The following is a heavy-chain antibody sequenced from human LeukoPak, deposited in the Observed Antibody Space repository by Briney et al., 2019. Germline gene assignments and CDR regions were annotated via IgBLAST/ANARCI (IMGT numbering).Heavy chain of an antibody. CDR2: ISSSSSTI. Sequence: GRSLTLSCATSGFTFSNYGMHWVRQAPGKGLEWVSYISSSSSTIYYADSVKGRFTISRDNAKNSLYLQMNSLRAEDTAVYYCAREEVTTVTSHYYYGMDVWGQGTTVTVSS. D-gene: IGHD4-17*01. J-gene: IGHJ6*02. V-gene: IGHV3-48*01. CDR3: AREEVTTVTSHYYYGMDV. CDR1: GFTFSNYG.